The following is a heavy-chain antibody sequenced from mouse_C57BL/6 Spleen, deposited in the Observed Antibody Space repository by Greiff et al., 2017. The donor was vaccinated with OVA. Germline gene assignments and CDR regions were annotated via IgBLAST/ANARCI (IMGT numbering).Heavy chain of an antibody. J-gene: IGHJ3*01. D-gene: IGHD1-1*01. CDR2: IYPGDGDT. V-gene: IGHV1-82*01. CDR3: ARHYGSSPPWFAY. Sequence: VKLVESGPELVKPGASVKISCKASGYAFSSSWMNWVKQRPGKGLEWIGRIYPGDGDTNYNGKFKGKATLTADKSSSTAYMQLSSLTSEDSAVYFCARHYGSSPPWFAYWGQGTLVTVSA. CDR1: GYAFSSSW.